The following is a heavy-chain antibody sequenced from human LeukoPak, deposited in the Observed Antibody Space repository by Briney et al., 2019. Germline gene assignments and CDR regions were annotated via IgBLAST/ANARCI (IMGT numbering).Heavy chain of an antibody. J-gene: IGHJ4*02. CDR3: ARDHSDWNYAPEF. CDR2: ISASNGNT. CDR1: GYTFTRYG. V-gene: IGHV1-18*01. Sequence: ASVKVSCKASGYTFTRYGISWVRQAPGQGLQWLGWISASNGNTNYAQKFRDRVTMSTDKSTGKAYVDVRSLTSDDTAVYYCARDHSDWNYAPEFWGRETLVIVSS. D-gene: IGHD1-7*01.